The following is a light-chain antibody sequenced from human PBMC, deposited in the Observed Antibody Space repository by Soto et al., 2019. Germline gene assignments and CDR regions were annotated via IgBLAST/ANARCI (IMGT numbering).Light chain of an antibody. CDR1: SSNIGNNA. CDR3: AAWDDSLNVVV. J-gene: IGLJ2*01. Sequence: QPVLTQPPSVSEAPRQRVTISCSGSSSNIGNNAVNWYQQLPGKAPKLLIYYDDLLPSGVSDRFSGSKSGTSASLAISGLQSADEADYYCAAWDDSLNVVVFGGGTKLTVL. V-gene: IGLV1-36*01. CDR2: YDD.